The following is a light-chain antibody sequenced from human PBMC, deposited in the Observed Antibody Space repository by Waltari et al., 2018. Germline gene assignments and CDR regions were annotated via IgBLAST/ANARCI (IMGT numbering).Light chain of an antibody. CDR1: QSVNNNY. Sequence: IVLTQSPGTLSLSPGERATLSCRASQSVNNNYLAWYQQKPGQAPRLLIYGASSRATGIPDRFRGSGSGTDFTLTINRLEPEDFAVYYCQQYATSPEAFGGGTKVEIK. CDR2: GAS. J-gene: IGKJ4*01. CDR3: QQYATSPEA. V-gene: IGKV3-20*01.